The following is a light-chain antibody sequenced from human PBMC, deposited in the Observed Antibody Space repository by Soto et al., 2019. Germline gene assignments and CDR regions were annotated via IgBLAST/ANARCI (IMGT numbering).Light chain of an antibody. CDR2: SND. CDR3: AAWDASLNGYV. Sequence: QSVLTKSPSASGTPGQGVTMSCSGSTSNIGSKTVNWYRQLPGTAPKLLIYSNDQRPSGVPDRFSGSKSGTSASLAISGLQSEDEADYYCAAWDASLNGYVFGTGTKVTVL. V-gene: IGLV1-44*01. J-gene: IGLJ1*01. CDR1: TSNIGSKT.